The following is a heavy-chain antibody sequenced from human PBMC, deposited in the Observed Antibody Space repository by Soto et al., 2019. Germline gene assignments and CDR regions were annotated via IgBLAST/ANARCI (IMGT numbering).Heavy chain of an antibody. CDR1: GFTFSDYA. J-gene: IGHJ4*02. CDR3: VKMNSQYYYEY. D-gene: IGHD2-21*01. V-gene: IGHV3-64D*06. Sequence: GSLRLSCSASGFTFSDYAMHWVRQAPGKGLEYVSAISSNGESTYYAASVKGRFTLSRDNSKNSLYLQMSGLRADDTAVYYCVKMNSQYYYEYWGQGTLVTVSS. CDR2: ISSNGEST.